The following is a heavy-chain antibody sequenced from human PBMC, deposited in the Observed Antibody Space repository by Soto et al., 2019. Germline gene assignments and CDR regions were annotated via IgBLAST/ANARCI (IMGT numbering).Heavy chain of an antibody. CDR1: GFSLSNARMG. Sequence: QVTLKESGPVLVKPTETLTLTCTVSGFSLSNARMGVSWIRQPPGKALEWLAHIFSNDEKSYSTSLKSRLTISKXXSXSXXVLTMTNMDPVDTATYYCARFQRGSSWWRLNWFDPWGQGTLVTVSS. V-gene: IGHV2-26*01. CDR2: IFSNDEK. D-gene: IGHD6-13*01. CDR3: ARFQRGSSWWRLNWFDP. J-gene: IGHJ5*02.